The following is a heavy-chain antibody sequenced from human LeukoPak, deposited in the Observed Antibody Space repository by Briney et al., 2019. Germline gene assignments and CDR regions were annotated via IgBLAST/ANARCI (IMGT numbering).Heavy chain of an antibody. CDR2: IKPDGTEK. CDR1: GFIFSHYW. V-gene: IGHV3-7*01. CDR3: AREDMWAFDM. J-gene: IGHJ3*02. Sequence: GGSLRLSCAASGFIFSHYWMSWVRQAPGKGLEWVANIKPDGTEKYYVDSVKGRFTISRDNAKNSLYLLMDSLRAEDTAVYYCAREDMWAFDMWGQGTMVTVSP. D-gene: IGHD2-15*01.